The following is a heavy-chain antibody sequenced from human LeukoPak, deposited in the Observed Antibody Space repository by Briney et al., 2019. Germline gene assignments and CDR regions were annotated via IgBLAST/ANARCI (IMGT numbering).Heavy chain of an antibody. CDR3: AKDFGGGFDDFWSGCSLGVAFDI. V-gene: IGHV3-23*01. D-gene: IGHD3-3*01. J-gene: IGHJ3*02. CDR1: GFTFSSYA. CDR2: ISGSGGST. Sequence: PGGSLRLSCAASGFTFSSYAMSWVRQAPGKGLEWVSAISGSGGSTYYADSVKGRFTISRDNSKNTLYLQMNSLRAEDTAVYYCAKDFGGGFDDFWSGCSLGVAFDIWGQGTMVTVSS.